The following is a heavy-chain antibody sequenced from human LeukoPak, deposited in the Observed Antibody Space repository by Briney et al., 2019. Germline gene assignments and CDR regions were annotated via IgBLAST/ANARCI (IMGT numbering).Heavy chain of an antibody. D-gene: IGHD6-19*01. Sequence: PSETLSLTCAVYGGSFSGYYWSWIRQPPGKGLERIGEINHSGSTNYNPSLKSRVTISVDTSKNQFSLKLSSVTAADTAVYYCARGLALSSGWYDDAFDIWGQGTMVTVSS. J-gene: IGHJ3*02. V-gene: IGHV4-34*01. CDR2: INHSGST. CDR3: ARGLALSSGWYDDAFDI. CDR1: GGSFSGYY.